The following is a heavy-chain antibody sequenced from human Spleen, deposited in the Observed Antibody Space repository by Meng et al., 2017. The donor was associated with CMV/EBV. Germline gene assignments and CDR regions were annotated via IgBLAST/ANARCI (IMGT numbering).Heavy chain of an antibody. D-gene: IGHD4-11*01. CDR2: IKDDGSDT. V-gene: IGHV3-74*01. J-gene: IGHJ4*02. Sequence: GESLKISCAASGFTFSSYAMSWVRQVPGRGLVWVSQIKDDGSDTRYADSVRGRFTISRDNAKNTLWLQMNSLRAEDTAIYYCARGGKSYSTDYWGQGTLVTVSS. CDR1: GFTFSSYA. CDR3: ARGGKSYSTDY.